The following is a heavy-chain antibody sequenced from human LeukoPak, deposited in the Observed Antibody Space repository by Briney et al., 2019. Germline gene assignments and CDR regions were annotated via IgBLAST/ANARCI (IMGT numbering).Heavy chain of an antibody. J-gene: IGHJ4*02. V-gene: IGHV1-18*01. Sequence: GASVKVSCKASGYTFTSYGISWVRQAPGQGLEWMGWISAYNGNTNYAQKLQGRVTMTTDTSTSTAYMELRSLRSDDTAVYYCARDRDLSITMVRGVNPFDYWGQGTLVTVSS. D-gene: IGHD3-10*01. CDR1: GYTFTSYG. CDR3: ARDRDLSITMVRGVNPFDY. CDR2: ISAYNGNT.